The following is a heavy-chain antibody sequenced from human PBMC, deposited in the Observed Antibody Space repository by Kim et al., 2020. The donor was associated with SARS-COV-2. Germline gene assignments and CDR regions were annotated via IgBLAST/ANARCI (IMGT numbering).Heavy chain of an antibody. D-gene: IGHD4-17*01. CDR3: ASRGSNDYGDYVGFDP. J-gene: IGHJ5*02. CDR2: IYYSGST. CDR1: GGSISSSSYY. Sequence: SETLSLTCTVSGGSISSSSYYWGWIRQPPGKGLEWIGSIYYSGSTYYNPSLKSRVTISVDTSKNQFSLKLSSVTAADTAVYYCASRGSNDYGDYVGFDPWGQGTLVTVSS. V-gene: IGHV4-39*01.